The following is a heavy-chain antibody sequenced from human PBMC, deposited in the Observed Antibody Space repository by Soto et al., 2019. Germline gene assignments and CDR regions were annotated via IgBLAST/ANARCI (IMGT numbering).Heavy chain of an antibody. CDR1: GFTFSSYG. Sequence: PGGSLRLSCAASGFTFSSYGMHWVRQAPGKGLEWVAVISYDGSNKYYADSVKGRFTISRDNSKNTLYLQMNSLRAEDTAVYYCAKDGGNPSHFDFWGRGTLVTVSS. D-gene: IGHD2-15*01. V-gene: IGHV3-30*18. J-gene: IGHJ4*02. CDR3: AKDGGNPSHFDF. CDR2: ISYDGSNK.